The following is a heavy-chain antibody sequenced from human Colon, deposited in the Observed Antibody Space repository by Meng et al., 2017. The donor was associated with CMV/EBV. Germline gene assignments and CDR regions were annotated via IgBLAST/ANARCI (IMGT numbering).Heavy chain of an antibody. Sequence: SETLSLTCTVSGYSMSSGYHWGWIRQPPGKGLQWIGTVTHSGSSYSHRGSTYYNPSLKSRVTISVDTSKNQFSLKLSSVTAADTAVYYCARHRLNPNRMVYVQYYFDYWGQGTLVTVSS. CDR1: GYSMSSGYH. J-gene: IGHJ4*02. V-gene: IGHV4-38-2*02. D-gene: IGHD2-8*01. CDR2: VTHSGSSYSHRGST. CDR3: ARHRLNPNRMVYVQYYFDY.